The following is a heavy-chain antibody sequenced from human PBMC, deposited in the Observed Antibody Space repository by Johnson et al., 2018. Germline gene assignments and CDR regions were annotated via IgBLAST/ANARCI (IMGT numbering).Heavy chain of an antibody. CDR3: AKDTDTDDAFDI. V-gene: IGHV3-30*18. Sequence: QVQLVQSGGGVVQPGRSLRLSCAASGFTFSSYGMHWVRQAPGKGLEWVAVISYDGSNKYYADSVKVRFTISRDNSKNTLYLQMNSLRAEDTAVYYCAKDTDTDDAFDIWGQGTMVTVSS. D-gene: IGHD4-17*01. CDR2: ISYDGSNK. J-gene: IGHJ3*02. CDR1: GFTFSSYG.